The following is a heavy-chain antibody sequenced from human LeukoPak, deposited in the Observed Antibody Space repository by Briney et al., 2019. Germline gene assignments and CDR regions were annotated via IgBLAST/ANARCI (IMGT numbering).Heavy chain of an antibody. CDR2: INPNSGGT. J-gene: IGHJ6*02. V-gene: IGHV1-2*02. CDR1: GYTFTGYY. CDR3: ARINYYDSSGYYYGDYYYGMDV. D-gene: IGHD3-22*01. Sequence: ASVKVSCKASGYTFTGYYMHWARQAPGQGLEWMGWINPNSGGTNYAQKFQGRVTMTRDTSISTAYMELSRLRSHDTAVYYCARINYYDSSGYYYGDYYYGMDVWGQGTTVTVFS.